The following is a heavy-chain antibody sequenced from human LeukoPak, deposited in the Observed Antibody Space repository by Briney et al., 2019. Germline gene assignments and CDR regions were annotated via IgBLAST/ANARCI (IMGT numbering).Heavy chain of an antibody. J-gene: IGHJ4*02. Sequence: GGSLRLSCAASGFTFSSYAMSWVRQAPGKGLDWVSAISGSGGSRYYADSVKGRFTISRDNSKNTLYLQMNSLRAEDTALYYCARDVRYCSGGSCYGGCFDYWGQGTLVTVSS. D-gene: IGHD2-15*01. CDR1: GFTFSSYA. CDR2: ISGSGGSR. V-gene: IGHV3-23*01. CDR3: ARDVRYCSGGSCYGGCFDY.